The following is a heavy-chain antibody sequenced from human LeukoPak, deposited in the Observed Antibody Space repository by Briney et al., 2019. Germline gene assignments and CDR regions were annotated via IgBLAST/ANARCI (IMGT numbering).Heavy chain of an antibody. D-gene: IGHD3-10*01. V-gene: IGHV4-30-2*01. CDR2: IYHTGST. J-gene: IGHJ4*02. CDR1: GGSISSVAYS. CDR3: AGGPSHYYGSGSYDY. Sequence: SETLSLTCAVSGGSISSVAYSWGWIRQPPGKGLEWIGYIYHTGSTYYNPSLKSRVTMSVDRSKNQFSLNLTSVTAADTAVYYCAGGPSHYYGSGSYDYWGQGTLVTVSS.